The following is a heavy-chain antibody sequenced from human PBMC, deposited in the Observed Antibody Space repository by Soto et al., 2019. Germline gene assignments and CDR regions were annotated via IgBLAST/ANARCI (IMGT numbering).Heavy chain of an antibody. Sequence: QVQLVQSGAEVKKPGSSVKVSCKASGGTFSSYAISWVRQAPGHGLEWMGGIIPISDTTNYAQKFQGRVTITADESTSTAYMELSSLRSEDTAGYYCARSQGSSTSLEIYYYYYYGMDVWGQGTTVTVSS. CDR1: GGTFSSYA. J-gene: IGHJ6*02. V-gene: IGHV1-69*01. CDR3: ARSQGSSTSLEIYYYYYYGMDV. D-gene: IGHD2-2*01. CDR2: IIPISDTT.